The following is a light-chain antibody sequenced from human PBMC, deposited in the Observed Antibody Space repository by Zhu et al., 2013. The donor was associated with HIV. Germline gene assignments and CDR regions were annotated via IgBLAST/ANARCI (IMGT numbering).Light chain of an antibody. CDR3: QHYSTAPWT. V-gene: IGKV1-27*01. CDR1: QGISNY. J-gene: IGKJ1*01. Sequence: DIQMTQSPSSLSASVGDRITITCRASQGISNYLVWYQQKPGKVPKALIYSASTLQSGVPSRFSGSASGTDFTLTISSLQPDDVATYYCQHYSTAPWTFGQGTKVEIK. CDR2: SAS.